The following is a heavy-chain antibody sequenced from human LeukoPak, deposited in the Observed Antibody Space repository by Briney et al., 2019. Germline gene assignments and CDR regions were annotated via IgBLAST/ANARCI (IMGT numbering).Heavy chain of an antibody. CDR2: ISSTSIYI. Sequence: PGGSLRLSRAASGFTFSSYSMNSDHQAPGKGLEQVSSISSTSIYIYYADSVTCRFTISRDNVKNSLYLQMDSLRAEDTAVYYCAREKYGSRGYSTQVDCWGKGTLVNVSS. J-gene: IGHJ4*02. CDR1: GFTFSSYS. D-gene: IGHD3-22*01. V-gene: IGHV3-21*01. CDR3: AREKYGSRGYSTQVDC.